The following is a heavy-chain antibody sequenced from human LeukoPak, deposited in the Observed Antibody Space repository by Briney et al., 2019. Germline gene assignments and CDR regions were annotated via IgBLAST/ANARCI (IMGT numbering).Heavy chain of an antibody. J-gene: IGHJ4*02. CDR3: ARVRVLMVYATTLDY. D-gene: IGHD2-8*01. CDR1: GGSFSGYY. V-gene: IGHV4-34*01. Sequence: SETLSLTCAVYGGSFSGYYWSWIRQPPGKGLEWIGEINHSGSTNYNPSLKSRVTISVDTSKNQFSLKLSSVTAADTAVYYCARVRVLMVYATTLDYWGQGTLVTVSS. CDR2: INHSGST.